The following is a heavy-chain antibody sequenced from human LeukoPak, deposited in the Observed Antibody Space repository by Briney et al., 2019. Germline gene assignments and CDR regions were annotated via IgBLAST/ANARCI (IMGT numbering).Heavy chain of an antibody. CDR3: AREGLAAAVNYYFDY. CDR2: ISSSSSYI. V-gene: IGHV3-21*01. D-gene: IGHD6-13*01. J-gene: IGHJ4*02. CDR1: GFTFSSYS. Sequence: GGSLRLSCAASGFTFSSYSMNWVRQAPGKGLEWVSSISSSSSYIYYADSVKGRFTISRDNAKNSLYLQMNSLRAEDTAVYYCAREGLAAAVNYYFDYWGQGTLVTVSS.